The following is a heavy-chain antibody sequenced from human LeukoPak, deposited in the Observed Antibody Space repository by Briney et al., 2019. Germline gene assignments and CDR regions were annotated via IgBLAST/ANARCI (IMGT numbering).Heavy chain of an antibody. D-gene: IGHD1-1*01. Sequence: AASVKVSCKASGGTFSSYAISWVRQAPGQGLEWMGRIIPILGIANYVQKFQGRVTITADKSTSTAYMELSSLRSEDTAVYYCARTGTTQNYYYGMDVWGQGTTVTVSS. CDR2: IIPILGIA. CDR3: ARTGTTQNYYYGMDV. CDR1: GGTFSSYA. J-gene: IGHJ6*02. V-gene: IGHV1-69*04.